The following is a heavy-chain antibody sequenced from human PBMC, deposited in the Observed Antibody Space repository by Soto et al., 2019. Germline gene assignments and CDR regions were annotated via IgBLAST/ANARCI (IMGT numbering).Heavy chain of an antibody. Sequence: QVQLVESGGGVVQPGRSLRLSCAASGFTFSSYAMHWVRQAPGKGLEWVAVISYDGSNKYYADSVKGRFTISRDNSKNTLYLQMNSLRAEDTAVYYGARTREWIAVAGSLGAFDIWGQGTMVTVSS. J-gene: IGHJ3*02. CDR1: GFTFSSYA. D-gene: IGHD6-19*01. V-gene: IGHV3-30-3*01. CDR3: ARTREWIAVAGSLGAFDI. CDR2: ISYDGSNK.